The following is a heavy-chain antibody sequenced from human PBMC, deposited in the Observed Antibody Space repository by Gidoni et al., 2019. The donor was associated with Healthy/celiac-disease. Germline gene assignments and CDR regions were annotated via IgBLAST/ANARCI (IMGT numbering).Heavy chain of an antibody. CDR3: ARDRGYGMDV. J-gene: IGHJ6*02. Sequence: QVQLQESGPGLATPSETLSLTCTVSGGSISSYYWSWIRQPAGKGLEWIGSIYTRGSTNYNPSLKSRVNMSVDTSKNQFSLKMSSVTAADTAVYYCARDRGYGMDVWGQGTTVTVSS. V-gene: IGHV4-4*07. CDR1: GGSISSYY. CDR2: IYTRGST.